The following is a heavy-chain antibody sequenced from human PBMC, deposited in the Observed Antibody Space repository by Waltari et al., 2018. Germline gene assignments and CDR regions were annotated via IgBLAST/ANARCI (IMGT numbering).Heavy chain of an antibody. Sequence: QVQLQESGPGLVKPSQTLSLTCTVPGGAISSGSYYWSWIRQPAGKGLEWIGRIYTSGSTNYNPSLKSRVTISVDTSKNQFSLKLSSVTAADTAVYYCARVRAQLWLDYWGQGTLVTVSS. D-gene: IGHD5-18*01. J-gene: IGHJ4*02. CDR1: GGAISSGSYY. CDR2: IYTSGST. V-gene: IGHV4-61*02. CDR3: ARVRAQLWLDY.